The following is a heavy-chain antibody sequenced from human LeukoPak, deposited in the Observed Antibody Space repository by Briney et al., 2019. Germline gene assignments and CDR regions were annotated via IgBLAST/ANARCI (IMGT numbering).Heavy chain of an antibody. D-gene: IGHD3-22*01. V-gene: IGHV4-38-2*02. Sequence: SETRSLTCTVAGYSISSGYYWGWIRQPPGKRLEWIGSIYHSGSTCYNPSLKSRVTISVDTSKNQFSLKLSSVTAADTAVYYCARAEDYYDSSGYQNYFDYWGQGTLVTVSS. CDR3: ARAEDYYDSSGYQNYFDY. CDR1: GYSISSGYY. J-gene: IGHJ4*02. CDR2: IYHSGST.